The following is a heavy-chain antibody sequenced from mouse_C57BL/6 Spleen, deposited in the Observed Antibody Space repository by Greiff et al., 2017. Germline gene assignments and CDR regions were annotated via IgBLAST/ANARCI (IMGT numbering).Heavy chain of an antibody. CDR1: GYTFTSYW. CDR2: IDPSDSET. CDR3: ARRGYDYGGLDY. Sequence: VQLQQPGAELVRPGSSVKLSCKASGYTFTSYWMHWVKQRPIQGLEWIGNIDPSDSETHYNQTFKDKATLTVDKSSSTAYMQLSSLTSEDSAVYYCARRGYDYGGLDYWGQGTTLTVSS. D-gene: IGHD2-4*01. V-gene: IGHV1-52*01. J-gene: IGHJ2*01.